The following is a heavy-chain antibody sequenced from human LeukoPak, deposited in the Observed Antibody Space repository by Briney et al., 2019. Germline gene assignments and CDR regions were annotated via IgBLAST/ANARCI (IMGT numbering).Heavy chain of an antibody. D-gene: IGHD7-27*01. CDR1: GFTFNTYN. CDR3: ARGTNWGGDDAFDI. V-gene: IGHV3-21*01. J-gene: IGHJ3*02. Sequence: PGGSLRLSCAASGFTFNTYNMNWVRQAPGKGLEWVSSISSGSSYIYYADSVKGRFTISRDNAKNSLYLQMTSLRAEDTAVYYCARGTNWGGDDAFDIWGQGTMVTVSS. CDR2: ISSGSSYI.